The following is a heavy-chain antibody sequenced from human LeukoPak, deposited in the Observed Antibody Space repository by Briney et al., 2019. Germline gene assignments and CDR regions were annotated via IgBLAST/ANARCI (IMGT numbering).Heavy chain of an antibody. CDR3: AKSFGPVIAAAGTGAD. Sequence: GGSLRPSCAASGFTFSSYAMTWVRQAPGKGLEWVSVISGSGTNTDYADSVKGRFTISRDNSKNTLYLQMNSLRAEDTAVYYCAKSFGPVIAAAGTGADWGQGTLVTVSS. V-gene: IGHV3-23*01. J-gene: IGHJ4*02. D-gene: IGHD6-13*01. CDR1: GFTFSSYA. CDR2: ISGSGTNT.